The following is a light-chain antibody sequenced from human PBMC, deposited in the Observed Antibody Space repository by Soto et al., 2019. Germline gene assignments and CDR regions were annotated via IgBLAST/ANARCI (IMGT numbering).Light chain of an antibody. Sequence: DIQITQSPSTLSASVGDGVTITCRASQRISTWLAWYQQQPGKAPKLLISDASSLETGVPSRFSGSGSGTEFTLPIKSLQPDDSATYYCQQYKSYWTFGQGTKVDIK. CDR2: DAS. CDR3: QQYKSYWT. V-gene: IGKV1-5*01. J-gene: IGKJ1*01. CDR1: QRISTW.